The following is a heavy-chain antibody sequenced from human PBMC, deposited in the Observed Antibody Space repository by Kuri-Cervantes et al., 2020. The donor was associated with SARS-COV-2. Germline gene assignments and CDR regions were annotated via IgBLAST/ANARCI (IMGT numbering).Heavy chain of an antibody. V-gene: IGHV3-23*01. D-gene: IGHD3-10*01. CDR3: VKDYYGSGINWIFDS. CDR1: GFTFSIYA. Sequence: GESLKISCAPSGFTFSIYAMNWVRQGPRKGLEWVSGISGSGATTYYADSVKGHFTISRDNSKNTLYLQMDSLRADDTAVYYCVKDYYGSGINWIFDSWGQGALVTVSS. J-gene: IGHJ4*02. CDR2: ISGSGATT.